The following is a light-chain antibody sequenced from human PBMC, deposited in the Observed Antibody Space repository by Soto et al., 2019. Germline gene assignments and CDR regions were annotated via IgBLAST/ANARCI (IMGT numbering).Light chain of an antibody. CDR1: QSVSSSY. Sequence: EIVLTQSPGTLSLSPGERATLSCRASQSVSSSYLAWYQQKPGQAPRLLIYGASIRATGIPDTFSGNGSGEVFTVTISCLEIEEFEVYYGHDYGSLPYKFGQGTKVEIK. CDR2: GAS. J-gene: IGKJ1*01. V-gene: IGKV3-20*01. CDR3: HDYGSLPYK.